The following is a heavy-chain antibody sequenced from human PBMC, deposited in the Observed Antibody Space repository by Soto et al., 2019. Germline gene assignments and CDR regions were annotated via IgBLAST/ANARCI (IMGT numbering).Heavy chain of an antibody. D-gene: IGHD5-18*01. J-gene: IGHJ6*02. Sequence: LSCAASGFTFSDYYMSWIRQAPGKGLEWVSYISSSGSTIYYADSVKGRFTISRDNAKNSLYLQMNSLRAEDTAVYYCARDLVRGYSYGKGYYYGMDVWGQGTTVTVSS. V-gene: IGHV3-11*01. CDR1: GFTFSDYY. CDR2: ISSSGSTI. CDR3: ARDLVRGYSYGKGYYYGMDV.